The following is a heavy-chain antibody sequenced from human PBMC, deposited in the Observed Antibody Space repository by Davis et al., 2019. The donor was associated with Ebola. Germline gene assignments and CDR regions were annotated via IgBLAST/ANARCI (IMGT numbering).Heavy chain of an antibody. V-gene: IGHV1-46*01. J-gene: IGHJ6*02. D-gene: IGHD6-13*01. CDR3: ARDRLSSSWYGGKNYYYGMDV. CDR1: GYTFTGYY. CDR2: INPSGGST. Sequence: ASVKVSCKASGYTFTGYYMHWVRQAPGQGLEWMGIINPSGGSTNYAQKFQGRVTMTRDTSTSTVYMELSSLRSEDTAVYYCARDRLSSSWYGGKNYYYGMDVWGQGTTVIVSS.